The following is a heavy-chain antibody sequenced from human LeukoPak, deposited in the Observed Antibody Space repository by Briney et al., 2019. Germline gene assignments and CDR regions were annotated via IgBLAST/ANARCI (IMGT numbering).Heavy chain of an antibody. CDR1: RFTFSSYS. Sequence: PGGSLRLSCAASRFTFSSYSMNWVRQAPGKGLEWVSSISSSSSYIYYADSVKGRFTISRDNAKNSLYLQMNSLRAEDTAVYYCARGTRGYSYGPGPTDYWGQGTLVTVSS. CDR2: ISSSSSYI. V-gene: IGHV3-21*04. CDR3: ARGTRGYSYGPGPTDY. D-gene: IGHD5-18*01. J-gene: IGHJ4*02.